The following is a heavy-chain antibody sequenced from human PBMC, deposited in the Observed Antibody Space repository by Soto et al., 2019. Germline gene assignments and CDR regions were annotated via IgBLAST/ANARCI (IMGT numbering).Heavy chain of an antibody. Sequence: QVQLQESGPGLVRPSQTLSLTCSVSGASIYNGGYFWSWIRQSPGKVLEWIGHIHSSGSPYNNPSPKSPVTISAATSKNQFSPKLTSVTAAATAVYYWARGSTTEKVDSWGQGTLVTVS. V-gene: IGHV4-30-4*01. D-gene: IGHD4-17*01. CDR3: ARGSTTEKVDS. CDR1: GASIYNGGYF. CDR2: IHSSGSP. J-gene: IGHJ4*02.